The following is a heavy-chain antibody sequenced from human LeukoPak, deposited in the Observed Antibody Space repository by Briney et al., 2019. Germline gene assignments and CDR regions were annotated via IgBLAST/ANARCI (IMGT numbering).Heavy chain of an antibody. CDR2: IYSSGNT. Sequence: SETLSLTCTVSGGSISSYYWSWIRQPPGKGLQWIAYIYSSGNTNYNPSLKSRVLISVDTSKNQFSLKLNSVTATDTAVYYCARHPSWPDYGGAFDFWGQGTPVIVSS. CDR1: GGSISSYY. J-gene: IGHJ4*02. V-gene: IGHV4-59*08. D-gene: IGHD4-17*01. CDR3: ARHPSWPDYGGAFDF.